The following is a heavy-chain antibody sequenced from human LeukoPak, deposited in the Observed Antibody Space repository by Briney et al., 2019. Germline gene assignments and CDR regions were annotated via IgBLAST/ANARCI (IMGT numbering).Heavy chain of an antibody. Sequence: PSETLSLTCTVSGGSISSGGYYWSWIHQHPGKGLEWIGYIYYSGSTYYNPPLKSRVTISVDTSKNQFSLKLSSVTAADTAVYYCARVARGVIIDTYYFDYWGQGTLVTVSS. CDR1: GGSISSGGYY. CDR2: IYYSGST. J-gene: IGHJ4*02. CDR3: ARVARGVIIDTYYFDY. D-gene: IGHD3-10*01. V-gene: IGHV4-31*03.